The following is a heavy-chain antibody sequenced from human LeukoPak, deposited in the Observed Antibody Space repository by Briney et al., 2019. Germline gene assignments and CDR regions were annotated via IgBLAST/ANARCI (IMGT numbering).Heavy chain of an antibody. Sequence: SQTLSLTCAISGDSVSNNSAACNWIRQSPSRGLEWLVRTYYRSKWYNDYAISVKSRITINPDTSKNQFSLQLNAVTPEDTAVYYCAREEGTSWSDGMDVWGQGTTVTVSS. J-gene: IGHJ6*02. V-gene: IGHV6-1*01. D-gene: IGHD6-13*01. CDR1: GDSVSNNSAA. CDR2: TYYRSKWYN. CDR3: AREEGTSWSDGMDV.